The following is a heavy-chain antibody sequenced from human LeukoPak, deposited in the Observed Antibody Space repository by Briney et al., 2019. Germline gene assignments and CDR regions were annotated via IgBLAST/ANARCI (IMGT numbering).Heavy chain of an antibody. CDR1: GGSISSGDYY. J-gene: IGHJ5*02. CDR2: IYYSGST. D-gene: IGHD3-10*01. CDR3: AREVTSNWFDP. V-gene: IGHV4-30-4*08. Sequence: SQTLSLTCTVSGGSISSGDYYWSWIRQPPGKGLEWIGYIYYSGSTYYNPSLKSRVTISVDTSKNHFSLKLSSVTSADTAVYYCAREVTSNWFDPWGQGTLVTVSS.